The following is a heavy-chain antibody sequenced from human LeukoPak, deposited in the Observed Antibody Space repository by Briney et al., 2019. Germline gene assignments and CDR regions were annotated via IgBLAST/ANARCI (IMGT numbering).Heavy chain of an antibody. J-gene: IGHJ4*02. CDR1: GFTFSSYW. V-gene: IGHV3-74*01. D-gene: IGHD2-2*01. CDR2: INGDGRNI. CDR3: AKDRGIVVVPAAAGYFDY. Sequence: GGSLRLSCVASGFTFSSYWMHWVRQDPRKGLVWVSRINGDGRNINYADSVRGRFTISRDNAKNTLYLQMNSLRAEDTAVYYCAKDRGIVVVPAAAGYFDYWGQGTLVTVSS.